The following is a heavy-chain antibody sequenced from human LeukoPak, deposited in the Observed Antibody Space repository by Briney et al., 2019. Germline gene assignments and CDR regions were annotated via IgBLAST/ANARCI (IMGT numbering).Heavy chain of an antibody. D-gene: IGHD3-22*01. CDR1: GYTFTSYG. J-gene: IGHJ6*03. V-gene: IGHV1-18*01. Sequence: GASVKVSCKASGYTFTSYGISWVRQAPGQGLEWMGWIGAYNGNTNYAQKLQGRVTMTTDTSTSTAYMELRSLRSDDTAVYYCARVDRLYYYDSSGYYPYYYYYYMDVWGKGTTVTVSS. CDR3: ARVDRLYYYDSSGYYPYYYYYYMDV. CDR2: IGAYNGNT.